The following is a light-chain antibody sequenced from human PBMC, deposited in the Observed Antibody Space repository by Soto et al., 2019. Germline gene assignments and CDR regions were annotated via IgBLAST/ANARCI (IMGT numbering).Light chain of an antibody. CDR3: QSYDSSLTTFV. J-gene: IGLJ1*01. Sequence: QSVLTHPPSVSGAPGQRVAISCTGSSSNIGAEYDVHWYQQLPGTAPKRLIYGDNNRPSGVPDRFSGSKSGTSASLAITGLQPEDEADYYCQSYDSSLTTFVFGTGTKLTVL. CDR1: SSNIGAEYD. V-gene: IGLV1-40*01. CDR2: GDN.